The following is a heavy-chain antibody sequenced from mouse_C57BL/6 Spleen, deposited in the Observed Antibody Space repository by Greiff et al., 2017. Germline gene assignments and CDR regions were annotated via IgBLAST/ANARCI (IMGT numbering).Heavy chain of an antibody. CDR1: GYTFTSYW. CDR2: IHPNSGST. D-gene: IGHD2-10*02. J-gene: IGHJ3*01. V-gene: IGHV1-64*01. Sequence: QVQLQQPGAELVKPGASVKLSCKASGYTFTSYWMHWVKQRPGQGLEWIGMIHPNSGSTNYNEKFKSKATLTVDKSSSPAYMQLSSLTSEDSAVYYCAREYCDGSWFAYWGQGTLVTVSA. CDR3: AREYCDGSWFAY.